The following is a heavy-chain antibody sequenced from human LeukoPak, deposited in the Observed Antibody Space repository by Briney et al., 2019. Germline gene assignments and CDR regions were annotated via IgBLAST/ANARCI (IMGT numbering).Heavy chain of an antibody. D-gene: IGHD2-2*01. CDR1: GYTFTGYY. Sequence: ASVKVSCKASGYTFTGYYMHWVRQAPGQGLEWMGRINPNSGGTNYAQKFQGRVTMTRDTSISTDYMELSRLRSDDTAVYYCARVPPPAGDYYYYGMDVWGQGTTVTVSS. J-gene: IGHJ6*02. CDR3: ARVPPPAGDYYYYGMDV. CDR2: INPNSGGT. V-gene: IGHV1-2*06.